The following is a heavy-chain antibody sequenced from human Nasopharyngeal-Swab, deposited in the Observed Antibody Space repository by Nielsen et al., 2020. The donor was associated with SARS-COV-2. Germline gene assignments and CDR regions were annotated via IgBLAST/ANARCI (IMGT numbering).Heavy chain of an antibody. Sequence: GGSLRLSCAASGFTFSSYEMNWVRKAPGKGLEWVSYISSSGSTIYYADSVKGRFTISRDNAKNSLYLQMNSLRAEDTAVYYCARVAPKYYDILTGYTRQYYFDYWGQGTLVTVSS. CDR1: GFTFSSYE. J-gene: IGHJ4*02. D-gene: IGHD3-9*01. CDR3: ARVAPKYYDILTGYTRQYYFDY. V-gene: IGHV3-48*03. CDR2: ISSSGSTI.